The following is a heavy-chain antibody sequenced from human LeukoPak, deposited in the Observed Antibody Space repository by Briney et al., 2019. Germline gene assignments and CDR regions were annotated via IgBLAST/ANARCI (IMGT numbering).Heavy chain of an antibody. CDR1: GFTFSSYA. D-gene: IGHD2-2*01. V-gene: IGHV3-23*01. CDR2: ISGSCGST. J-gene: IGHJ4*02. CDR3: AKDRDCSSTSCNGGNY. Sequence: PGGSLRNTCAASGFTFSSYAMSWVRQAPGKGLEWVSAISGSCGSTYYADSVKGRFTISRDNSKNTLYLQMNSLRAEDTAVYYCAKDRDCSSTSCNGGNYWGQGT.